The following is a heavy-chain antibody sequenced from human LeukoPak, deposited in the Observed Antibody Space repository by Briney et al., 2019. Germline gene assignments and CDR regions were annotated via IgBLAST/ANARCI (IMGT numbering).Heavy chain of an antibody. Sequence: GSLRLSCAASGFTFSSYWMSWVRQAPGKGLEWVANIKQDGSEKYYVDSVKGRFTISRDNAYNSLYLQMNSLRAEDTAVYHCARDLHYYHSSGSNYYFDYWGQGTLVTVSS. V-gene: IGHV3-7*03. CDR2: IKQDGSEK. J-gene: IGHJ4*02. CDR3: ARDLHYYHSSGSNYYFDY. CDR1: GFTFSSYW. D-gene: IGHD3-22*01.